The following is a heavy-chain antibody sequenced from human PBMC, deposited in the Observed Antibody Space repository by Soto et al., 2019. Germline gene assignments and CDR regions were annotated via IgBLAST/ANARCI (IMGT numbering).Heavy chain of an antibody. Sequence: ASVKVSCKASGGTFSSYAISWVRQAPGQGLEWMGGIIPIFGTTNYAQKFQGRVTITADESTSTAYMGLSSLRSEDTAVYYCARDSDTKGVVPYYFDYWGQGTLVTVSS. CDR1: GGTFSSYA. CDR2: IIPIFGTT. CDR3: ARDSDTKGVVPYYFDY. J-gene: IGHJ4*02. D-gene: IGHD3-3*01. V-gene: IGHV1-69*13.